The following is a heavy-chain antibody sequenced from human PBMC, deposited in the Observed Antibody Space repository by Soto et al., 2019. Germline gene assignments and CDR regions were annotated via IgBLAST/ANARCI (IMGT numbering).Heavy chain of an antibody. D-gene: IGHD5-12*01. CDR2: IWYDGSNK. CDR1: GFTFSSYG. Sequence: QVQLVESGGGVVQPGRSLRLSCAASGFTFSSYGMHWVRQAPGKGLEWVAVIWYDGSNKYYADPVKGRFTISRDNSKNPLYLQMTSLRAEDTAVYYCAREEVEYSGYDIRYWGQGTLVTVSS. J-gene: IGHJ4*02. V-gene: IGHV3-33*01. CDR3: AREEVEYSGYDIRY.